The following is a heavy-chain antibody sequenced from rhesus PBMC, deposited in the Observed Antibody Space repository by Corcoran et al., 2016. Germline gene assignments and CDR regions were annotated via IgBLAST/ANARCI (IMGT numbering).Heavy chain of an antibody. CDR2: ISGSGGST. Sequence: QLQLQESGPGLVKPSEILSLTCAVSGVSVSSSNWWSWIRQPPGKGLEWLGRISGSGGSTSYNPSLTSRVTISTDTSKNQFSLKVTSVTAADTAVYYCARDPGRQLDYWGQGVLVTVSS. D-gene: IGHD6-25*01. CDR3: ARDPGRQLDY. CDR1: GVSVSSSNW. J-gene: IGHJ4*01. V-gene: IGHV4-57*01.